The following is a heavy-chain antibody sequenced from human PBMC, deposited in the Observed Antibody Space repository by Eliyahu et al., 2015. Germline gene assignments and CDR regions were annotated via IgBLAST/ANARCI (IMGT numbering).Heavy chain of an antibody. Sequence: QVQLQESGPGLVKPSETLSLTCTVPGGSXSPSFWSWSRPPPGKGLEWIGYVHXTGGTPSSPFLRSRMTMSVDTSKNQFSLKLSSXTAADTAVXYCXRDRGGGTNFDYWGQGTLVTVSS. D-gene: IGHD3-10*01. CDR2: VHXTGGT. J-gene: IGHJ4*02. V-gene: IGHV4-4*08. CDR1: GGSXSPSF. CDR3: XRDRGGGTNFDY.